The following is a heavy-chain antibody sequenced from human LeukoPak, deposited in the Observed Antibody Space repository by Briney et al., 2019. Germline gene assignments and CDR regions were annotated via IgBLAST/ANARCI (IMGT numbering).Heavy chain of an antibody. V-gene: IGHV1-2*02. CDR3: ASDRGTDYDFWSGYFDY. J-gene: IGHJ4*02. CDR2: INPNSGGT. D-gene: IGHD3-3*01. CDR1: GYTCTGYY. Sequence: GASVKVSCKASGYTCTGYYMHWVRQAPGQGLEWMGWINPNSGGTKYAQKFQGRVTMTRDTSISTAYMELSRLRSDDTAVYYCASDRGTDYDFWSGYFDYWGQGTLVTVSS.